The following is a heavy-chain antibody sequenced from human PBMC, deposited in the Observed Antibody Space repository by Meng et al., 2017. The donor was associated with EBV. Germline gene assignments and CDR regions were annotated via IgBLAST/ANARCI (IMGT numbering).Heavy chain of an antibody. CDR2: INPNSGGT. D-gene: IGHD6-19*01. Sequence: QVQVAQSGAEVKKPGASVKVSCKASGNTFTGYYMHWVRQAPGQGLEWMGRINPNSGGTNYAQKFQGRVTMTRDTSISTAYMELSRLRSDDTAVYYCARVGIAVAGTGDYWGQGTLVTVSS. J-gene: IGHJ4*02. CDR1: GNTFTGYY. V-gene: IGHV1-2*06. CDR3: ARVGIAVAGTGDY.